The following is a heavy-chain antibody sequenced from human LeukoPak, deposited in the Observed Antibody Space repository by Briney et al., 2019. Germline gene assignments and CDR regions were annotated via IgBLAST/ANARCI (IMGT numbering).Heavy chain of an antibody. CDR2: IIPIFGTA. CDR1: VCILRSYV. J-gene: IGHJ6*04. V-gene: IGHV1-69*05. CDR3: ARGQGVIAVALDV. Sequence: SVCILRSYVFHGVGQPRARGGDWMGGIIPIFGTANYAQQFQGRVTITTDESTSTAYMELSSLRSEDPAVYYCARGQGVIAVALDVWGKGTTVTVSS. D-gene: IGHD6-19*01.